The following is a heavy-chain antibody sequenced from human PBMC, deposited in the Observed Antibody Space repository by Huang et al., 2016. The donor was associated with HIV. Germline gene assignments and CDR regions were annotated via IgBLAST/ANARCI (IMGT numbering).Heavy chain of an antibody. CDR3: ARHVMGVDTAMVWLGAFDI. V-gene: IGHV4-39*01. D-gene: IGHD5-18*01. Sequence: QLQLQESGPGLVKPSETLSLTCTVSGGSISSSSYYWGWIRQPPGKGLEWIGSIYYGGSTYDHPSLKGRVSIAVDTSKNQFSLKLGSVTAADTAVYYCARHVMGVDTAMVWLGAFDIWGQGTMVTVSS. J-gene: IGHJ3*02. CDR2: IYYGGST. CDR1: GGSISSSSYY.